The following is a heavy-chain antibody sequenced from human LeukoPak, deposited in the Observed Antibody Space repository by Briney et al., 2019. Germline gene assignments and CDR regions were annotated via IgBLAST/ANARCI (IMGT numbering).Heavy chain of an antibody. V-gene: IGHV3-21*01. CDR1: GFTFSDHS. CDR3: ARDRLYSSGWYFGY. Sequence: PGGSLRLSCAASGFTFSDHSMNWARQAPGKGLEWVSYISGSSNYINYADSVKGRFTISRDNAKTPVYLQMNNLRAEDTAVYYCARDRLYSSGWYFGYWGQGTLVTVSS. CDR2: ISGSSNYI. D-gene: IGHD6-19*01. J-gene: IGHJ4*02.